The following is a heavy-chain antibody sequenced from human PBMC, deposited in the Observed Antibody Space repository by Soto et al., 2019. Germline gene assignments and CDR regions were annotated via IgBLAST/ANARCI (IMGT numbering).Heavy chain of an antibody. CDR2: IIPIFGTA. D-gene: IGHD1-26*01. CDR3: ARGYSGSYYSVWNGFDY. V-gene: IGHV1-69*06. CDR1: GGTFSSYA. J-gene: IGHJ4*02. Sequence: QVQLVQSGAEVKKPGSSVKVSCKASGGTFSSYAISWVRQAPGQGLEWMGGIIPIFGTANYAQKFQGRVTITADKSTSTAYMELSSLSSEDTAVYYCARGYSGSYYSVWNGFDYWGQGTLVTVSS.